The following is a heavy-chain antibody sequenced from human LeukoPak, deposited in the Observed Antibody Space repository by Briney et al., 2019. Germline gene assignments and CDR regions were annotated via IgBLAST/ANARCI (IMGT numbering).Heavy chain of an antibody. CDR3: ARERRTYDILTGSSTERAFDI. J-gene: IGHJ3*02. CDR1: GYTFTGYY. Sequence: GASVKVSCKASGYTFTGYYMHWVRQAPGQGLEWMGWINPNSGGTNYAQKFQGRVTMTRDTSISTAYMELSRLRSDDTAVYYCARERRTYDILTGSSTERAFDIWGQGTMVTVSS. CDR2: INPNSGGT. V-gene: IGHV1-2*02. D-gene: IGHD3-9*01.